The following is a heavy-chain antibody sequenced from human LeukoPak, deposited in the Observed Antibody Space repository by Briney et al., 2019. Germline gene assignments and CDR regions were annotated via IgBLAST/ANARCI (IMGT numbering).Heavy chain of an antibody. D-gene: IGHD2-2*01. J-gene: IGHJ6*03. Sequence: SVKVSCKASGGTFSSYAISWVRQAPGQGLEWMGGIIPIFGTANYAQKFQGRVTITAVESTSTAYMELSSLRSEDTAVYYCARSIDGYCSSTSCYAHAYYYYYMDVWGKGTTVTVSS. CDR2: IIPIFGTA. CDR1: GGTFSSYA. V-gene: IGHV1-69*13. CDR3: ARSIDGYCSSTSCYAHAYYYYYMDV.